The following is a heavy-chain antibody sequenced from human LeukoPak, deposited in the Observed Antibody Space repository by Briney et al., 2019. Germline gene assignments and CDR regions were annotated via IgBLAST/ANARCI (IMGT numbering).Heavy chain of an antibody. J-gene: IGHJ4*02. CDR3: ARDPRRIYCGGDCYSEFDY. D-gene: IGHD2-21*02. CDR2: ISSSSSYI. Sequence: GTSLRLSCAASGFTFSSYAIHWVRQAPGKGLEWVSSISSSSSYIYYADSVKGRFTISRDNAKNSLYLQMNSLRAEDTAVYYCARDPRRIYCGGDCYSEFDYWGQGTLVTVSS. CDR1: GFTFSSYA. V-gene: IGHV3-21*01.